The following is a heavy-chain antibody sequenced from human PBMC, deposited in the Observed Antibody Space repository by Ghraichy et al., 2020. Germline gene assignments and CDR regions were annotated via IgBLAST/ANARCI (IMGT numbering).Heavy chain of an antibody. J-gene: IGHJ6*02. Sequence: ASVKVSCKASGYTFTSYDINWVRQATGQGLEWMGWMNPNSGNTGYAQKFQGRVTMTRNTSISTAYMELSSLRSEDTAVYYCARAYCSGGSCYGRNYYYYGMDVWGQGTTVTVSS. CDR3: ARAYCSGGSCYGRNYYYYGMDV. D-gene: IGHD2-15*01. CDR2: MNPNSGNT. CDR1: GYTFTSYD. V-gene: IGHV1-8*01.